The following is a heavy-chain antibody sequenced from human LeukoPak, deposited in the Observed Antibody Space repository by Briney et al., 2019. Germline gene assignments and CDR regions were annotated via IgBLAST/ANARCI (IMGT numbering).Heavy chain of an antibody. Sequence: ASVKVSCKASGYSFTSNYMHWVRQAPGQGLEWMGIINPNVGSTSYSQKFQGRVTMTRDTSISTAYMELSRLRSDDTAVYYCARGERYSSSWYPSEYFQHWGQGTLVTVSS. J-gene: IGHJ1*01. D-gene: IGHD6-13*01. CDR1: GYSFTSNY. CDR3: ARGERYSSSWYPSEYFQH. CDR2: INPNVGST. V-gene: IGHV1-46*01.